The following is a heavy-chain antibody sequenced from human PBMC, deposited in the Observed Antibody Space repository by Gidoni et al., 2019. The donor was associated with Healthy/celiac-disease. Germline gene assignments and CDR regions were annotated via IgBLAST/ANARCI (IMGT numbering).Heavy chain of an antibody. Sequence: QVTWQESGPVLVTPTETLTLTCTVSGFSLNNARMGVSWIRQPPGKALEWLAHIFSNDEKSYSTSLKSRLTISKDTSKSQVVLTMTNMDPVHTATYYCARDRTGALNPYFDYWGQGTLVTVSS. CDR2: IFSNDEK. V-gene: IGHV2-26*01. CDR1: GFSLNNARMG. CDR3: ARDRTGALNPYFDY. J-gene: IGHJ4*02. D-gene: IGHD7-27*01.